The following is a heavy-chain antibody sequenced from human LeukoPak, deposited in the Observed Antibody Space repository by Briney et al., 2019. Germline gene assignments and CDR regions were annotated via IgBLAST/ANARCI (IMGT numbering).Heavy chain of an antibody. CDR1: GFTVSSNY. D-gene: IGHD5-18*01. V-gene: IGHV3-53*01. CDR3: ARVGAGSRYGYADY. J-gene: IGHJ4*02. CDR2: IYFGGST. Sequence: GGSLRLSCAASGFTVSSNYMSWVRQAPGKGLEWVSVIYFGGSTYYADSVKGRFTVSRDNSKNTLYLQMNSLRAEDTAVYYCARVGAGSRYGYADYWGQGTLVTVSS.